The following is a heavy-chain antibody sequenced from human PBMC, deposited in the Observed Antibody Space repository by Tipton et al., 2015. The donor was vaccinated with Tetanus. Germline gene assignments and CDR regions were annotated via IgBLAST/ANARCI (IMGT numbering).Heavy chain of an antibody. CDR3: ARTRGAMMINSNYYYDY. J-gene: IGHJ4*02. CDR1: GGPFRNHG. D-gene: IGHD2/OR15-2a*01. Sequence: QSGPEVKKPGSSVKISCKASGGPFRNHGFSWVRLTPGQGLEWMGGIIPVFGTASYAQKFQDRVTITADESTSIAYMELNSLTSEDTAVYFCARTRGAMMINSNYYYDYWGQGTLVTVSS. V-gene: IGHV1-69*01. CDR2: IIPVFGTA.